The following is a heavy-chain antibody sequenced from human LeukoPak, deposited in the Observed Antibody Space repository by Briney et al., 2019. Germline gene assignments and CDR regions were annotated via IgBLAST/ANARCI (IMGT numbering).Heavy chain of an antibody. CDR2: IIPIFGPA. J-gene: IGHJ6*03. CDR1: GGTFSSYA. V-gene: IGHV1-69*05. Sequence: SVKVSCKASGGTFSSYAISWLRQAPGQGLEWMGRIIPIFGPANYPQNFQGRVTISTDKSTTTVYMELSSLRFDDTAVYYCARDDRLWGGNPNMDVWGKGTTVTVS. D-gene: IGHD4-23*01. CDR3: ARDDRLWGGNPNMDV.